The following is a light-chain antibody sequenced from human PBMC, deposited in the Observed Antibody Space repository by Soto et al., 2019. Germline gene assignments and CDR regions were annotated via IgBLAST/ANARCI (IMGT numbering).Light chain of an antibody. CDR2: EVS. Sequence: QSALTQPASVSGSPGQSITISCTGTSNDVGGYNYVSWYQQHPGKAPKLMMYEVSNRPSGVSDRFSGSKSGNTASLIISGLLAEDEADYYCSSFTSRNTVLFGGGTKLTVL. V-gene: IGLV2-14*01. CDR1: SNDVGGYNY. CDR3: SSFTSRNTVL. J-gene: IGLJ2*01.